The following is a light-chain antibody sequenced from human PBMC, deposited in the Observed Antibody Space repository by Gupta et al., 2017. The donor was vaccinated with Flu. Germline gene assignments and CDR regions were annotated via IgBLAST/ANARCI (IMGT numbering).Light chain of an antibody. J-gene: IGLJ3*02. CDR1: SSNIGSNP. CDR3: AAWDDSLNGVV. V-gene: IGLV1-44*01. Sequence: HSVLTQPPSASESPGQRVTIPCSRSSSNIGSNPVLLYHQLPGTSPNVLIYSNKQRPSGVPDRFSGSKSGTAASLAISGLQAEDEADNYCAAWDDSLNGVVFGEGTKLTVL. CDR2: SNK.